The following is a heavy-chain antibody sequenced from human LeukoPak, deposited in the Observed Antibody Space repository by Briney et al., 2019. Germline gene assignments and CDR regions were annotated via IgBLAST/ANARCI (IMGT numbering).Heavy chain of an antibody. CDR3: ARHKRETMGSDY. CDR2: VYPGDSDT. CDR1: GYIFTTYW. Sequence: GESLKISCVGSGYIFTTYWIGWVRQMPGKGPEWMGSVYPGDSDTRYSPSFQGHVTISADKSISTAYLQWSSLKASDTAIYYCARHKRETMGSDYWGQGILVTVSS. J-gene: IGHJ4*02. V-gene: IGHV5-51*01. D-gene: IGHD1-26*01.